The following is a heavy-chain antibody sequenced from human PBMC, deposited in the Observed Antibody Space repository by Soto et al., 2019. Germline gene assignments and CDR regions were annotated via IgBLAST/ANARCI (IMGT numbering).Heavy chain of an antibody. Sequence: QLQLQESGPXLXXXXXXXSLTCXVSGGSIXSXSYYWGWIRQPPGKGLEWIGSIYYSGSTYYNPSLKSRVTISVDTSKNQFSLKLSSVTAADTAVYYCARHXVHSSGFTDYWGQGTLVTVSS. D-gene: IGHD6-19*01. J-gene: IGHJ4*02. CDR1: GGSIXSXSYY. V-gene: IGHV4-39*01. CDR3: ARHXVHSSGFTDY. CDR2: IYYSGST.